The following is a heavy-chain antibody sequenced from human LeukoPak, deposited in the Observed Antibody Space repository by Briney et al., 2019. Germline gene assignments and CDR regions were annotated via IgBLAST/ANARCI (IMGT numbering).Heavy chain of an antibody. J-gene: IGHJ4*02. CDR3: ARGRDLYCSSTSCYLFDY. V-gene: IGHV4-34*01. D-gene: IGHD2-2*01. CDR1: GGSFSGYY. CDR2: INHSGST. Sequence: PSETLSLTCAVYGGSFSGYYWSWTRQPPGKGLEWIGEINHSGSTNYNPSLKSRVTISVDTSKNQFSLKLSSVTAADTAVYYCARGRDLYCSSTSCYLFDYWGQGTLVTVSS.